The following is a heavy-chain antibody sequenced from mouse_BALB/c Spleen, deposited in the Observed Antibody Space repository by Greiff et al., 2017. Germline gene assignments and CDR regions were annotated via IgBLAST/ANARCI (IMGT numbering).Heavy chain of an antibody. Sequence: QVQLQQSGAELAKPGASVKMSCKASGYTFTSYWMHWVKQRPGQGLEWIGYINPSTGYTEYNQKFKDKATLTADKSSSTAYMQLSSLTSEDSAVYYCAGRGDYRYDDYWGQGTTLTVSS. CDR1: GYTFTSYW. D-gene: IGHD2-14*01. CDR2: INPSTGYT. V-gene: IGHV1-7*01. J-gene: IGHJ2*01. CDR3: AGRGDYRYDDY.